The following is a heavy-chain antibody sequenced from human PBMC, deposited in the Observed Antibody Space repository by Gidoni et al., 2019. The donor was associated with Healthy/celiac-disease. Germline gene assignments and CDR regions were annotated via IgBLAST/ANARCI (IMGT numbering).Heavy chain of an antibody. J-gene: IGHJ6*02. CDR2: IYYSGST. CDR1: GGSIHSAGYD. V-gene: IGHV4-31*03. Sequence: QVQLQESGTGLVKPSQTQSLTCTVSGGSIHSAGYDWSWIRQHPGKGLEWIGYIYYSGSTYYNPSLKSRVTISVDTSKNQFSLKLSSVTAADTAVYYCARGYCGGDCYLYYYYGMDVWGQGTTVTVSS. CDR3: ARGYCGGDCYLYYYYGMDV. D-gene: IGHD2-21*02.